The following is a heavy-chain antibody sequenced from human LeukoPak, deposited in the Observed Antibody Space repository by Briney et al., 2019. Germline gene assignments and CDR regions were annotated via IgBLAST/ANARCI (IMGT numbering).Heavy chain of an antibody. Sequence: NAGESLKISCKGSGYSFTSYWIGWGRQMPGKGLEWMGIIYPGDSDTRYSPSFQGQVTISADKSISTAYLQWSSLKASDTAMYYLARQYCSGGSCYSDYWGQGTLVTVSS. CDR1: GYSFTSYW. D-gene: IGHD2-15*01. CDR2: IYPGDSDT. J-gene: IGHJ4*02. CDR3: ARQYCSGGSCYSDY. V-gene: IGHV5-51*01.